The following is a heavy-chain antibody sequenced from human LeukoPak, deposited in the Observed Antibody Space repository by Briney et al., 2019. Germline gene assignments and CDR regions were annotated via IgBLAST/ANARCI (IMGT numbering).Heavy chain of an antibody. CDR2: ISAYNGNT. V-gene: IGHV1-18*01. CDR1: GYTFTSYG. J-gene: IGHJ4*02. Sequence: ASVKVSYKASGYTFTSYGISWVRQAPGQGLEWMGWISAYNGNTNYAQKLQGRVTMTTDTSTSTAYMELRSLRSDDTAVYYCARDRTMVRGVTQEIDYWGQGTLVTVSS. D-gene: IGHD3-10*01. CDR3: ARDRTMVRGVTQEIDY.